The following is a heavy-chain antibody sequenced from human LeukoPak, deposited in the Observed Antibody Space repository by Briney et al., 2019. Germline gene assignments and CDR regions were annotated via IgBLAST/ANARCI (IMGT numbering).Heavy chain of an antibody. J-gene: IGHJ6*03. CDR3: ARGPLLRYFDNYYYMDV. Sequence: ASVKVSCKASGYTFTGYYMHWARQAPGQGLEWMGWMNPNSGNTGYAQKFQGRVTMTRNTSISTAYMELSSLRSEDTAVYYCARGPLLRYFDNYYYMDVWGKGTTVTISS. D-gene: IGHD3-9*01. V-gene: IGHV1-8*02. CDR1: GYTFTGYY. CDR2: MNPNSGNT.